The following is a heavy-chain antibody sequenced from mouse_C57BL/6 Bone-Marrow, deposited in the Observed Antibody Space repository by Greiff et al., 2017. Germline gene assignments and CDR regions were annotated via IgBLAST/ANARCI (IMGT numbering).Heavy chain of an antibody. CDR1: GYTFTSYW. CDR3: ARPPCPNYYAMDY. J-gene: IGHJ4*01. V-gene: IGHV1-64*01. CDR2: IHPNSGST. Sequence: VQLQQPGAELVKPGASVTLSCKASGYTFTSYWMHWVKQRPGHGLEWIGMIHPNSGSTNYNEKFKSKATLTVDKSSSTAYMQLSSLTSEDSAVYYCARPPCPNYYAMDYWGQGTSVTVSS.